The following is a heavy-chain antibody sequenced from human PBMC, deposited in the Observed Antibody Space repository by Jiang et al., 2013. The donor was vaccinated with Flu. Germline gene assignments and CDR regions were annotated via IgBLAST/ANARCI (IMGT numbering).Heavy chain of an antibody. CDR1: GGSFSGYY. CDR2: INHSGST. D-gene: IGHD6-13*01. Sequence: GSGLVKPSETLSLTCAVYGGSFSGYYWSWIRQPPGKGLEWIGEINHSGSTNYNPSLKSRVTISVDTSKNQFSLKLSSVTAADTAVYYCARDTGSSWSPNDAFDIWGQGTMVTVSS. J-gene: IGHJ3*02. V-gene: IGHV4-34*01. CDR3: ARDTGSSWSPNDAFDI.